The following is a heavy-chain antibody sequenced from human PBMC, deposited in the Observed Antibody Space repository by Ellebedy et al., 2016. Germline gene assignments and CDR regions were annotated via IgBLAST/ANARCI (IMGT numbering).Heavy chain of an antibody. J-gene: IGHJ4*02. D-gene: IGHD4-17*01. Sequence: GGSLRLXXVASGFTFRNFFMSWVRQAPGGGLEWISTISGDGDTTFSADSVKGRFTISRDNSRYTLYLQMNSLRAEDTAVYYCYYGHYSASWGQGTLVTVSS. V-gene: IGHV3-23*01. CDR1: GFTFRNFF. CDR3: YYGHYSAS. CDR2: ISGDGDTT.